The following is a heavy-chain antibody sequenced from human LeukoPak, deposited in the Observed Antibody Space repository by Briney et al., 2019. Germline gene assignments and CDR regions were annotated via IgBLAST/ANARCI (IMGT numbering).Heavy chain of an antibody. CDR1: GYVFTGYD. CDR3: ARAYSSGDYFDY. V-gene: IGHV1-8*02. CDR2: MNPNSGDT. J-gene: IGHJ4*02. D-gene: IGHD6-19*01. Sequence: ASVKVSCKASGYVFTGYDINWVRQATGQGLEWMGWMNPNSGDTGYEQKFQGRVTMTRNISISTAYMELSSLRSDDTAVYYCARAYSSGDYFDYWGQGTLVTVSS.